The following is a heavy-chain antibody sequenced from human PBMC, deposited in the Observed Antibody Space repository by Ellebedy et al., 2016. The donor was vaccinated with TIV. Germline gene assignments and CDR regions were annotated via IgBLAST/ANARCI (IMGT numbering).Heavy chain of an antibody. J-gene: IGHJ4*02. V-gene: IGHV3-20*04. D-gene: IGHD2-8*02. CDR2: INWNGGST. CDR3: ARDKGTEGHDY. Sequence: PGGSLRLSCAASGFTFSSYGMHWVRQAPGKGLEWVSGINWNGGSTGYADSVKGRFTISRDNAKNSLYLQMNSLRAEDTALYYCARDKGTEGHDYWGQGTLVTVSS. CDR1: GFTFSSYG.